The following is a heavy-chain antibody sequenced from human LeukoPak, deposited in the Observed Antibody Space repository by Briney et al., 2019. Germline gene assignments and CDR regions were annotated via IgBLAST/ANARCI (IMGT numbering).Heavy chain of an antibody. CDR3: ARDPYCSSTSCYFDS. V-gene: IGHV3-21*01. D-gene: IGHD2-2*01. CDR2: ISGSSSYI. J-gene: IGHJ4*02. Sequence: GGSLRLSCAASGFTFSRYSMNWVRQAPGKGLEWVSSISGSSSYIYYADSVKGRFTISRDNAKNSLYLQMNSLRAEGTAVYYCARDPYCSSTSCYFDSWGQGTLVTVSS. CDR1: GFTFSRYS.